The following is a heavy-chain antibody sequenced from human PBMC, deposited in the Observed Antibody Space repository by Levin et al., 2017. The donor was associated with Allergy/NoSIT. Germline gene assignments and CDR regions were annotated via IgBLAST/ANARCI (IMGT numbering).Heavy chain of an antibody. Sequence: GESLKISCAASGFTFSSDWMHWVRQAPGKGLVWVSRINTDGSTTNYADSVKGRFTISRDNAKNTLYLQMNSLRAEDTAVYYCARALIVGATSGGDYWGQGTLVTVSS. J-gene: IGHJ4*02. CDR1: GFTFSSDW. D-gene: IGHD1-26*01. CDR3: ARALIVGATSGGDY. V-gene: IGHV3-74*01. CDR2: INTDGSTT.